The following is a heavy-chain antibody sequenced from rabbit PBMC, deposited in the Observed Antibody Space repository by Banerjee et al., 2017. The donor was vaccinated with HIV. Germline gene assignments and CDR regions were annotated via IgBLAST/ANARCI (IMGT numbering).Heavy chain of an antibody. V-gene: IGHV1S36*01. CDR3: ARYKELDIWGYEFNF. Sequence: EESGGGLVKPGGTLTLTCKASGFSLFSYGMCWVRQGSGKGLELIGCIYTGDGGTVAATWGNGRFTISKTPSTVDLKMTSLTAADTAPYFCARYKELDIWGYEFNFCGPGTLVTAS. CDR1: GFSLFSYG. D-gene: IGHD3-1*01. CDR2: IYTGDGGT. J-gene: IGHJ4*01.